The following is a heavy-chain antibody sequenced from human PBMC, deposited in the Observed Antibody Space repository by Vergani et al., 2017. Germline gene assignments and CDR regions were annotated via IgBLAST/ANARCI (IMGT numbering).Heavy chain of an antibody. Sequence: EVLLVESGGGLVKPGGSLRLSCAASGFTFSSYAMSWVRQAPGKGLEWGSAISGSGGSTYYADSVKGRFTISRDNSKNTLYLQMNSLRAEDTAVYYCAKVVYSSGSGYFDYWGQGTLVTVSS. CDR3: AKVVYSSGSGYFDY. J-gene: IGHJ4*02. D-gene: IGHD6-19*01. CDR2: ISGSGGST. V-gene: IGHV3-23*04. CDR1: GFTFSSYA.